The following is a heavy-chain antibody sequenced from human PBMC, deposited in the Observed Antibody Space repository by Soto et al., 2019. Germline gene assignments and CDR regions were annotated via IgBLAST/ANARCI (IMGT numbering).Heavy chain of an antibody. D-gene: IGHD2-2*01. Sequence: ASVKVSCKASGGTFSSYAISWVRQAPGQGLEWMGGIIPIFGTANYAQKFQGRVTITADESTSTAYMELSSLRSEDTAVYYCARDIVVVPAAKVYYYYGMDVSGQGTTVTVSS. J-gene: IGHJ6*02. CDR2: IIPIFGTA. CDR1: GGTFSSYA. V-gene: IGHV1-69*13. CDR3: ARDIVVVPAAKVYYYYGMDV.